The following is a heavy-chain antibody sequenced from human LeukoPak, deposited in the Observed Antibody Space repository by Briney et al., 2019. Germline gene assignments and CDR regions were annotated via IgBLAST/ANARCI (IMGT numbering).Heavy chain of an antibody. CDR1: GGSFSGYY. CDR3: ARGRGYSYGRRLDY. Sequence: PSETLSLTCAVYGGSFSGYYWSWIRQPPGKGLEWIGEINHSGSTNYNPSLKSRVTISVDTSKNQFSLKLSSVTAADTAVYYCARGRGYSYGRRLDYWGQGTLATVSS. J-gene: IGHJ4*02. D-gene: IGHD5-18*01. V-gene: IGHV4-34*01. CDR2: INHSGST.